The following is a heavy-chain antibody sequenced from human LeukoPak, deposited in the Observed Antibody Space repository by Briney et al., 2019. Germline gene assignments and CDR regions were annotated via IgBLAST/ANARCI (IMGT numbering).Heavy chain of an antibody. J-gene: IGHJ5*02. CDR3: ASRYYYDSSFTYQKYNWFDP. Sequence: SETLSLTCAVYGGSFSGYYWSWIRQPPGKGLEWIGEINHSGSTNYNPSLKSRVTISVDTSKNQFSLKLSSVTAADTAVYYCASRYYYDSSFTYQKYNWFDPWGQGTLSPSPQ. CDR1: GGSFSGYY. D-gene: IGHD3-22*01. CDR2: INHSGST. V-gene: IGHV4-34*01.